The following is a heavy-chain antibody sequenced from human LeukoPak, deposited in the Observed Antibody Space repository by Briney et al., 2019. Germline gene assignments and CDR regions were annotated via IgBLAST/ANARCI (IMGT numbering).Heavy chain of an antibody. CDR3: AKEAVDATIAYNWFDP. J-gene: IGHJ5*02. Sequence: GGSLRLSCAASGFTFSDYYMSWLRQAPGKGLEGVSYISSSGSTIYYADSVKGRFTISRDNSKNTLYLQMNSLRAGDTAVYYCAKEAVDATIAYNWFDPWGQGTLVTVSS. V-gene: IGHV3-11*04. CDR1: GFTFSDYY. D-gene: IGHD5-12*01. CDR2: ISSSGSTI.